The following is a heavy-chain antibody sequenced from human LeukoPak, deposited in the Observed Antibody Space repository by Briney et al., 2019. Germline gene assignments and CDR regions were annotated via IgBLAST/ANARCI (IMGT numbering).Heavy chain of an antibody. J-gene: IGHJ5*01. V-gene: IGHV1-69*05. CDR1: GGTFSNYA. CDR2: IIPIFRTT. CDR3: AKDDGSATMGFDS. D-gene: IGHD1-26*01. Sequence: GASVKVSCKASGGTFSNYAFSWVRQAPGQELEWMGGIIPIFRTTNYAEQFQGRVTITTDESTNTAYLDLSSLRSEDTAVYYCAKDDGSATMGFDSWGQGTLVSVSS.